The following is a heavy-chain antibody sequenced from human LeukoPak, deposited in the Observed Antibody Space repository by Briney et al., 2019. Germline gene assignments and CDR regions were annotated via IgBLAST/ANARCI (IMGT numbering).Heavy chain of an antibody. J-gene: IGHJ4*02. CDR1: GFTFSSYA. Sequence: GGSLRLSRAASGFTFSSYAMSWVRQAPGKGLEWVSAISGSGGSTYYADSVKGRFTISRDNSKNTLYLQMNSLRAEDTAVYYCAKDVPWLGSGVFGIDYWGQGTLVTVSS. CDR2: ISGSGGST. V-gene: IGHV3-23*01. CDR3: AKDVPWLGSGVFGIDY. D-gene: IGHD6-19*01.